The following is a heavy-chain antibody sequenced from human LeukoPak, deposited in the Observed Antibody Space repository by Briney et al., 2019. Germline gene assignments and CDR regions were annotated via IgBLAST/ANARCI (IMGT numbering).Heavy chain of an antibody. CDR3: ARGLSDYYSVFDY. CDR2: IYSGDIT. Sequence: GGSLRLSCAASGFTVSSKYMSWVRQAPGKGLEWVSLIYSGDITNYADSVKGRFTISRDNSKNTVYLQMNSLRVEDTAVYYCARGLSDYYSVFDYWGQGTLVTVSS. CDR1: GFTVSSKY. D-gene: IGHD3-3*01. V-gene: IGHV3-53*01. J-gene: IGHJ4*02.